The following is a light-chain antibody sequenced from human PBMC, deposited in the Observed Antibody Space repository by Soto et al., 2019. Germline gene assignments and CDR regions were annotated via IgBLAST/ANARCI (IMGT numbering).Light chain of an antibody. CDR3: AAWDDSLSGL. J-gene: IGLJ1*01. CDR2: RNN. V-gene: IGLV1-47*01. Sequence: QSVLTQPPSASGTPGQRVTISCSGSSSNIGSNYVYWYQQLPGTAPNLLIYRNNQRPSGVPERFSGSKSGIAASLAISGLRSEDEADYYCAAWDDSLSGLFGTGTKVTVL. CDR1: SSNIGSNY.